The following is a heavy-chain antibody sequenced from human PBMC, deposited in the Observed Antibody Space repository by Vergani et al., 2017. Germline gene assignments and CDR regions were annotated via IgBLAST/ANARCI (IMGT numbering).Heavy chain of an antibody. J-gene: IGHJ6*02. CDR1: GFTFSSYA. D-gene: IGHD2-15*01. CDR2: IRGSGGNK. Sequence: EVQLLESGGGLVQPGGSLRLSCGASGFTFSSYAMTWVRKAPGKGLEWVSAIRGSGGNKFYTDSVKGRFTISRDNSKETLYLTMNSLRVEDKAIYYCAKARDPNCKGGNCYSYYYGLDLWGQGTTVTVSS. CDR3: AKARDPNCKGGNCYSYYYGLDL. V-gene: IGHV3-23*01.